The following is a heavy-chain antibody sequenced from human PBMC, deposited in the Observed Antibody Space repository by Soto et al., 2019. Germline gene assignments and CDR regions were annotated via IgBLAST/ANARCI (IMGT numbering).Heavy chain of an antibody. CDR1: GFTFTNYA. Sequence: GGSLRLSCAASGFTFTNYAMSWVRQAPGKGLEWVSIISGSGDSTYYADSVKGLFTISRDNSKSTLYLQMNSLRAEDTAVYYCAKTPSRMGGRYHLWGQGTLVTVSS. CDR2: ISGSGDST. CDR3: AKTPSRMGGRYHL. J-gene: IGHJ5*02. D-gene: IGHD1-26*01. V-gene: IGHV3-23*01.